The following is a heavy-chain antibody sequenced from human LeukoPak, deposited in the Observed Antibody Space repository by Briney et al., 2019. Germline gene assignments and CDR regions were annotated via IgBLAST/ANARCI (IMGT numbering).Heavy chain of an antibody. J-gene: IGHJ4*02. CDR1: GFTFDDYA. D-gene: IGHD3/OR15-3a*01. V-gene: IGHV3-43D*03. CDR3: AKDRAPFRGTYLDH. CDR2: ITWDGGTT. Sequence: GGSLRLSCEASGFTFDDYAMHWVRHAPGKGLEWISLITWDGGTTYYADSVKGRFTISRDNNKNSLYLQMNSLSPEDTALYYCAKDRAPFRGTYLDHWGQGTLVTVSS.